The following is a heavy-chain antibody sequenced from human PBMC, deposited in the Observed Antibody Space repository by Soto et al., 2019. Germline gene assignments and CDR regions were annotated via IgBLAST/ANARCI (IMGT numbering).Heavy chain of an antibody. V-gene: IGHV3-74*01. CDR3: ARAGITGRNGLDV. D-gene: IGHD1-20*01. J-gene: IGHJ6*02. CDR1: GFTSSGHW. CDR2: IFNYASSI. Sequence: EVQLVESGGGLIQPGGSLRLSCAASGFTSSGHWMHWVRQVPGKGLVWVARIFNYASSITYADSVKGRFTISRDNAKNTVSLQMNSLRAEDTAVYYCARAGITGRNGLDVWGQGTTVTVSS.